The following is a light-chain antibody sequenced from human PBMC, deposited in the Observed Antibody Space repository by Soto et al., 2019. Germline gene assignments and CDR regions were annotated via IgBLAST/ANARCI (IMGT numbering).Light chain of an antibody. CDR2: EVS. CDR3: SLYTSENTYV. J-gene: IGLJ1*01. V-gene: IGLV2-8*01. Sequence: QSVLTQPPSASGSPGQSVTISCTGTSSDVGGYNYVSWYQQHPGKAPKLMIYEVSKRPSGVPDRFSGSKSGNTASLTVSGLQPEDEADYYCSLYTSENTYVFGTGTKVTVL. CDR1: SSDVGGYNY.